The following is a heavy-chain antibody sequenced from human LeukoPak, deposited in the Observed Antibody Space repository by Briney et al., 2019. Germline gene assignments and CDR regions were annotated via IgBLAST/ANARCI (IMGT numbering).Heavy chain of an antibody. J-gene: IGHJ4*02. CDR3: ASDLYSYGMN. CDR1: GGSISSYY. CDR2: IYYSGST. V-gene: IGHV4-59*08. Sequence: SETLSLTCTVSGGSISSYYWSWIRQPPGKGLEWIGYIYYSGSTNYNPSLKSRVTISVDTSKNQFSLKLSSVTAADTAVYYCASDLYSYGMNWGQGTLVTVSS. D-gene: IGHD5-18*01.